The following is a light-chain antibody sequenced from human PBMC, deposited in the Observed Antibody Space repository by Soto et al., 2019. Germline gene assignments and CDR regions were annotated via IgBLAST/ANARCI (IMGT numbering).Light chain of an antibody. CDR2: AAS. CDR3: QQTNSFPRT. J-gene: IGKJ1*01. Sequence: DIQMTQSPSSVSASVGDSVTITCRASQDISSWLAWYPQKPGKAPNLLIYAASSLQSGVPSRFSGSGSGTDFTLTINSLQPEDIATYYCQQTNSFPRTFGQGTKVEVK. V-gene: IGKV1-12*01. CDR1: QDISSW.